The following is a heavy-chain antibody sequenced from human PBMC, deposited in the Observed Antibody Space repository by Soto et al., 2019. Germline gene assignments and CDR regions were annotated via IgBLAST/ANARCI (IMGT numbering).Heavy chain of an antibody. V-gene: IGHV3-23*01. CDR1: GFTFSSYA. CDR2: ISGSGGST. Sequence: GGSLRLSCAASGFTFSSYAMSWVRQAPGKGLEWVSAISGSGGSTYYADSVKGRFTISRDNSKNTLYLQMNSLRAEDTAVYYCAKDGRLRFSPTRFDPWGQGTLVTVSS. J-gene: IGHJ5*02. D-gene: IGHD5-12*01. CDR3: AKDGRLRFSPTRFDP.